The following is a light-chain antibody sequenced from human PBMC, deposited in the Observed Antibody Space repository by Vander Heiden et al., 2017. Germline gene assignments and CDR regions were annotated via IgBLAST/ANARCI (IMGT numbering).Light chain of an antibody. CDR2: AAF. V-gene: IGKV1-27*01. CDR1: QCISNY. Sequence: DIQMTQSPSSLSASVGDRVTITCRASQCISNYLAWYQHKPGQAPKPLIYAAFNLQSGVPSRFSGSGSGTDFTLTISSLQPEDFATYYCQYYKTAPRTFGQGTTVEI. J-gene: IGKJ1*01. CDR3: QYYKTAPRT.